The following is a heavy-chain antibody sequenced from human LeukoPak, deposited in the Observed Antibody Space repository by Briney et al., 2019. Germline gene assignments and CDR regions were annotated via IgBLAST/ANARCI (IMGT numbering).Heavy chain of an antibody. D-gene: IGHD1-26*01. CDR1: GITVSSYW. J-gene: IGHJ4*02. CDR3: VTDRYSDSAFGD. Sequence: PGGSLRLSCAASGITVSSYWMHWVRQAPGKGLVWVSRINSDGGVTNYADSVEGRFTISRDNAKNTLYLQMNDLRAEDTAVYYCVTDRYSDSAFGDWGQGTLVTVSS. V-gene: IGHV3-74*01. CDR2: INSDGGVT.